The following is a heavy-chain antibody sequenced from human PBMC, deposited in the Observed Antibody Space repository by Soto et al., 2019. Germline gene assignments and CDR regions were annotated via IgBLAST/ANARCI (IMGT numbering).Heavy chain of an antibody. V-gene: IGHV3-48*04. CDR3: ARGIGYSAQDY. J-gene: IGHJ4*02. CDR1: GFTFSSYS. D-gene: IGHD1-1*01. Sequence: EVQLVESGGGLVQWGGSLRLSCAASGFTFSSYSVNWVRQAPGKGLEWVSYISSDGSSTNYADSVKGRFTISRDNAKNTLYLQMDSLRADDTAVYYCARGIGYSAQDYWGQGTLVTVSS. CDR2: ISSDGSST.